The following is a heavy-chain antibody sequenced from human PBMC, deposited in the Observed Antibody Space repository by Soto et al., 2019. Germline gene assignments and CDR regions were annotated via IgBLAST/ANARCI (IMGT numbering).Heavy chain of an antibody. J-gene: IGHJ4*02. D-gene: IGHD2-21*02. Sequence: QVQLQESGPGLVKPSETLSLTCAVSGYSISSGYYWGWIRQPPGKGLEWIGSIYHSGSTYYNPSLKSRVTISVDTSKNQFSLKLSSVTAADTAVYYCARMVTRHFDYWGQGTLVTVSS. CDR3: ARMVTRHFDY. CDR2: IYHSGST. V-gene: IGHV4-38-2*01. CDR1: GYSISSGYY.